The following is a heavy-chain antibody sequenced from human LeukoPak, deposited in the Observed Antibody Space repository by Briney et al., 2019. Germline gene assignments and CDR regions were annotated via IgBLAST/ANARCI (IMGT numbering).Heavy chain of an antibody. CDR1: GGSISSGGYY. CDR2: IYYSGST. CDR3: ARVNPVTYYGMDV. D-gene: IGHD4-11*01. J-gene: IGHJ6*02. Sequence: SETLSLTCTVSGGSISSGGYYWSWIRQHPGKGLEWIGYIYYSGSTYYNPSLKSRVTISVDTSKNQFSLKLSSVTAADTAVYYCARVNPVTYYGMDVWGQGTTVTVSS. V-gene: IGHV4-31*03.